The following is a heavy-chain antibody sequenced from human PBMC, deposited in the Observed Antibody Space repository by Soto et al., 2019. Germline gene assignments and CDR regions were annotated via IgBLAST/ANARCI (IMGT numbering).Heavy chain of an antibody. J-gene: IGHJ6*02. CDR2: IYYSGST. CDR3: ARGVIVLVSAAIPYDYGMVV. V-gene: IGHV4-59*01. Sequence: QVQLQESGPGLVKPSETLSLTCTVSGGSISSYYWSWIRQPPGKGLEWIGYIYYSGSTNYNPSLKSRVTISVDTSKNQFSLKLSSVTAADTAVYYCARGVIVLVSAAIPYDYGMVVWGQGTTVTVSS. D-gene: IGHD2-2*01. CDR1: GGSISSYY.